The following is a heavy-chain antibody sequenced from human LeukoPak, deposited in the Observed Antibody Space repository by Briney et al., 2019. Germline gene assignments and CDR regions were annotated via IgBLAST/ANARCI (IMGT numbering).Heavy chain of an antibody. Sequence: GGSLRLSCAVSGFTFSSYSMTWVRQAPGKGLEWVSYISSSSSTIYYADSVKGRFTISRDNAKNSLYLQMNSLRAEDTAVYYCARDHLNPEYCGGDCYAFDYWGQGTLVTVSS. J-gene: IGHJ4*02. V-gene: IGHV3-48*01. CDR1: GFTFSSYS. CDR3: ARDHLNPEYCGGDCYAFDY. D-gene: IGHD2-21*02. CDR2: ISSSSSTI.